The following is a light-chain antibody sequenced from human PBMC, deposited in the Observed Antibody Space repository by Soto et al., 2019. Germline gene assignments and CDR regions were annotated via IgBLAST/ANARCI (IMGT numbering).Light chain of an antibody. J-gene: IGKJ1*01. CDR3: KQYGSAPWT. CDR1: QSVSSSY. Sequence: DIVLTQSPGTLSLSPGERATLSCRASQSVSSSYLAWYQQRPGQAPRLLIYGASSRATGIPDRFGGSGSGTEFTLTISRLEPEDFAVYYCKQYGSAPWTFGQGTKVEIK. CDR2: GAS. V-gene: IGKV3-20*01.